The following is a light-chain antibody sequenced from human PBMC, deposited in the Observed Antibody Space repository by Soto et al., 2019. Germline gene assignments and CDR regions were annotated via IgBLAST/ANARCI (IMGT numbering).Light chain of an antibody. CDR2: EVS. V-gene: IGLV2-14*01. Sequence: QSALTQPDSVSGSPGQSITIFCSGTSSDVGAYKFVSWYRHHPGKAPQVMIYEVSNRPSGVSNRFSGSKSGNTASLTISGLQPEDEGDYYCSSYTSTSTPRVFGGGTKLTVL. CDR3: SSYTSTSTPRV. CDR1: SSDVGAYKF. J-gene: IGLJ3*02.